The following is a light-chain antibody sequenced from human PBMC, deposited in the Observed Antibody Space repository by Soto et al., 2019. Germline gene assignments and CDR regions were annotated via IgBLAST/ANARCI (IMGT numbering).Light chain of an antibody. CDR1: QNVGSRY. V-gene: IGKV3-20*01. Sequence: EIVLTQSPGILSLSPGEGATLSCRASQNVGSRYLAWYQQKPGQTPRLLIYGASSRVTGIPGRFNASGSGTDFTLTITRLEPEDFAVYYCQQYYTSPETFGLGTKVDIK. CDR2: GAS. CDR3: QQYYTSPET. J-gene: IGKJ2*01.